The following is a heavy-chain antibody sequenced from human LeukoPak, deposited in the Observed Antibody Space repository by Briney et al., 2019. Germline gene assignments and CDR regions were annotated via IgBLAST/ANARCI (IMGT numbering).Heavy chain of an antibody. CDR2: INHSGST. Sequence: SETLSLTCAVYGGSFSGYYWSWIRQPPGKGLEWIGEINHSGSTNYNPSLKSRVTISVGTSKDQFSLKLRSVPAAATAVYYCASDEIVVVPAATTNWFDPWGQGTLVTVSS. CDR1: GGSFSGYY. D-gene: IGHD2-2*01. V-gene: IGHV4-34*01. CDR3: ASDEIVVVPAATTNWFDP. J-gene: IGHJ5*02.